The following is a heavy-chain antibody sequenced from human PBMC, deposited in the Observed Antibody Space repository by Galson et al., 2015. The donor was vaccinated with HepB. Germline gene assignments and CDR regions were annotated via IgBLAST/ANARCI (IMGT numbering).Heavy chain of an antibody. J-gene: IGHJ6*02. CDR3: GVWSRCGHYDSDYYGVDI. Sequence: SLRLSCAVSGFNISNNFITWVRRAPGRGLEWVSVTSKNGYVHYADSVKGRFTISGDNSENTLYLQMNSLRVDDTDVFYCGVWSRCGHYDSDYYGVDIGGPGTTVTVSS. CDR2: TSKNGYV. V-gene: IGHV3-66*01. CDR1: GFNISNNF. D-gene: IGHD3-3*01.